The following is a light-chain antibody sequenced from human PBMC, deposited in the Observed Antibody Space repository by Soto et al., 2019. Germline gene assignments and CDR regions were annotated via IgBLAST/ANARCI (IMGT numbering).Light chain of an antibody. Sequence: EIVLTQSPGTLSLSPGEGATLSCRASQSVSSNFLAWYQQKPGQAPRLLIYGASSRATGIPDRFSGRGSGTDFTLTISRLEPEDFAVYYCQHYGSAPSTFGQGKRLEIK. CDR3: QHYGSAPST. CDR1: QSVSSNF. CDR2: GAS. V-gene: IGKV3-20*01. J-gene: IGKJ5*01.